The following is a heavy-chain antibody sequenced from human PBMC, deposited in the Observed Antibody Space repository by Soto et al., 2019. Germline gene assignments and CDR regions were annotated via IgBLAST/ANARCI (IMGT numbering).Heavy chain of an antibody. Sequence: EVQLVESGGGLVQPGGSLKLSCAASGFAFSGSALHWVRQASGKGLEWVGRIRSKGNSYATAYAASVKGRFTISRDDSKNTAYLQMNSLKTEDTAVYYCTLGYCISTNCYPRFDPWGQGNLVTVSS. D-gene: IGHD2-2*01. J-gene: IGHJ5*02. CDR3: TLGYCISTNCYPRFDP. CDR1: GFAFSGSA. V-gene: IGHV3-73*01. CDR2: IRSKGNSYAT.